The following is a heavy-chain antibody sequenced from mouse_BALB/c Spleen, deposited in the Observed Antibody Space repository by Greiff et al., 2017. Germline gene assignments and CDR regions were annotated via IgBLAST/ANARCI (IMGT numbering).Heavy chain of an antibody. CDR1: GFTFSSYG. D-gene: IGHD2-1*01. CDR2: INSNGGST. V-gene: IGHV5-6-3*01. CDR3: ARYLLYYFDD. Sequence: DVKLVESGGGLVQPGGSLKLSCAASGFTFSSYGMSWVRQTPDKRLELVATINSNGGSTYYPDSVKGRFTISRDNAKNTLYLQMSSLKSEDTAMYYCARYLLYYFDDWGQGTTLTVSS. J-gene: IGHJ2*01.